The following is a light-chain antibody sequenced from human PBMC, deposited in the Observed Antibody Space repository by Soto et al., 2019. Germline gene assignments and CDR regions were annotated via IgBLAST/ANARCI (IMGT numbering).Light chain of an antibody. Sequence: SYELTQPPSVSVSPGQTARITCSGDALPKQYAYWYQQKPGQAPVLVIYKDSERPSGIPERFSGSSSGTTVTFTISGVQAEDEADYYCQSADSSGTYWVFGGGTKVTVL. J-gene: IGLJ3*02. CDR1: ALPKQY. V-gene: IGLV3-25*02. CDR3: QSADSSGTYWV. CDR2: KDS.